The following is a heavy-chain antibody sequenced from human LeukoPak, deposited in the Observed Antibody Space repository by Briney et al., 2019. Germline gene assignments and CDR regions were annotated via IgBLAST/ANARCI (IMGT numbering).Heavy chain of an antibody. V-gene: IGHV3-53*01. D-gene: IGHD1-1*01. CDR3: ARCTTGRTFGSLREIKRSREIDY. Sequence: GGSLRLSCAASGLTVSSNHMGWVRQAPGKGLEWVSLIYSGGNTYYADSVKGRFTISRDNSKNTLYLQMSSLRAEDTAVYYCARCTTGRTFGSLREIKRSREIDYWGQGTLVTVSS. J-gene: IGHJ4*02. CDR1: GLTVSSNH. CDR2: IYSGGNT.